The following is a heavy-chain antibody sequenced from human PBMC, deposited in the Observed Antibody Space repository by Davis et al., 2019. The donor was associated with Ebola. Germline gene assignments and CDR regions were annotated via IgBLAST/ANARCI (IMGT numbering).Heavy chain of an antibody. Sequence: SVKVSCKASGGTFSSYTISWVRQAPGQGLEWMGRIIPILGIANYAQKFQGRVTITADKSTSTAYMELSSLRSEDTDVYYCAREGVYSSSWYYYYGMDVWGQGTTVTVSS. J-gene: IGHJ6*02. CDR3: AREGVYSSSWYYYYGMDV. D-gene: IGHD6-13*01. CDR2: IIPILGIA. CDR1: GGTFSSYT. V-gene: IGHV1-69*04.